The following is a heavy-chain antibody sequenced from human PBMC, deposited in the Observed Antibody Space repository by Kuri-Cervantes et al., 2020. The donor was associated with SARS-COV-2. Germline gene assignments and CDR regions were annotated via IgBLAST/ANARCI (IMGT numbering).Heavy chain of an antibody. V-gene: IGHV1-2*02. D-gene: IGHD3-3*01. Sequence: ASVKVSCKASGYTFTGYYMHWVRQAPGQGLEWMGWINPNSGGTNYAQKFQGRVTMTRDTSISTAYMELSRLRSDDTAVYYCATGPFSSSYYMKGFSRGYYYYYLGLDVWGQGTTVTVSS. CDR3: ATGPFSSSYYMKGFSRGYYYYYLGLDV. J-gene: IGHJ6*02. CDR2: INPNSGGT. CDR1: GYTFTGYY.